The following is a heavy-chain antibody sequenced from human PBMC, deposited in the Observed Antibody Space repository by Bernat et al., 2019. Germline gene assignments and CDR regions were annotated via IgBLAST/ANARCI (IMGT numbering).Heavy chain of an antibody. J-gene: IGHJ4*02. Sequence: QVQLVQSGAEVKKPGASVEVSCKASGYTFTSYGISRVRQAPGQGLEWMGWISAYNGNTNYAQKLQGRVTMTTDTSTSTAYMELRSLRSDDTAVYYCARATSGDTAMVEADYWGQGTLVTVSS. CDR1: GYTFTSYG. D-gene: IGHD5-18*01. CDR2: ISAYNGNT. V-gene: IGHV1-18*01. CDR3: ARATSGDTAMVEADY.